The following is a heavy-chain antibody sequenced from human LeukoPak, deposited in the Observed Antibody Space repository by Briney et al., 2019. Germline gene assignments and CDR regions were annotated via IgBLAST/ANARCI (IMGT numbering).Heavy chain of an antibody. J-gene: IGHJ4*02. CDR1: GSSFSSYW. D-gene: IGHD5-24*01. CDR3: ARASRDGYNQNFDH. Sequence: PGESLKISCKGLGSSFSSYWNAWVRQRPGKGLEWMGIIYPGGSETRYDPSFQGQVTISADSSTSTAYLQWSSLRASDTAMYYCARASRDGYNQNFDHWGQGTLVTVSS. V-gene: IGHV5-51*01. CDR2: IYPGGSET.